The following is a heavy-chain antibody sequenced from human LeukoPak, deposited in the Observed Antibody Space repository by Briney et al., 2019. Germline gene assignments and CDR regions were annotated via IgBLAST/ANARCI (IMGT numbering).Heavy chain of an antibody. CDR2: IWYDGSNK. V-gene: IGHV3-33*01. J-gene: IGHJ3*02. D-gene: IGHD2-2*01. Sequence: GGSLRLSCAASGFTFSSYGMHWVRQAPGKGLEWVAVIWYDGSNKYYADSMKGRFTISRDNSKNTLYLQMNSLRAEDTAVYYCARSGYCSSTSCYAGAFDIWGQGTMVTVSS. CDR3: ARSGYCSSTSCYAGAFDI. CDR1: GFTFSSYG.